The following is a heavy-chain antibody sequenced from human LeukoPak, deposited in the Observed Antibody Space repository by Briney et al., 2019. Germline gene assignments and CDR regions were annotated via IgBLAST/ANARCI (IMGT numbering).Heavy chain of an antibody. V-gene: IGHV3-11*01. CDR2: ISGSGTTI. D-gene: IGHD1-14*01. CDR3: ARRTGHSYFDS. Sequence: GGSLRLSCAASGFIFSDYYMSWIRQAPGKGPEWISYISGSGTTIYPADSLKGRFTISRDNAKNSLYLQLNGLRAEDTAVYFCARRTGHSYFDSWGQGTLVTVSS. CDR1: GFIFSDYY. J-gene: IGHJ4*02.